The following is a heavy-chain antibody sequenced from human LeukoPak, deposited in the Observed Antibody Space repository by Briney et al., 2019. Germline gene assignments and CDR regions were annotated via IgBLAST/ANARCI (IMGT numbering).Heavy chain of an antibody. J-gene: IGHJ3*02. CDR1: GDSISGYD. V-gene: IGHV4-4*07. Sequence: SETLSLTCTVSGDSISGYDWNWIRQPAGKGLELIGRIYTNGITNYNPSLKSRVTTSVDTSKNQLSLRLSSVTAADTAVYYCARGVMTAIFAFDIWGQGTMVTVSP. D-gene: IGHD2-21*02. CDR2: IYTNGIT. CDR3: ARGVMTAIFAFDI.